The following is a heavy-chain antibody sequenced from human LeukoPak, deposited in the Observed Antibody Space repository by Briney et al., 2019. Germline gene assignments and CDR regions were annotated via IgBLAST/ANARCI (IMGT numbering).Heavy chain of an antibody. CDR3: ARGWITMVRGVISPNWFDP. V-gene: IGHV1-18*01. J-gene: IGHJ5*02. CDR2: ISADNGDI. CDR1: GYTFSSYG. Sequence: ASVEVSCKASGYTFSSYGISWVRQAPGQGLEWMGSISADNGDINYAQKLQGRVTMTTDTSTSTAYMELRSLRSDDTAVYYCARGWITMVRGVISPNWFDPWGQGTLVTVSS. D-gene: IGHD3-10*01.